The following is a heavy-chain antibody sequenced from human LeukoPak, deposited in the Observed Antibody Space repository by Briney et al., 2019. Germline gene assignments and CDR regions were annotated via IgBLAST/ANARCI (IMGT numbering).Heavy chain of an antibody. J-gene: IGHJ6*03. CDR2: IRYDGSNK. CDR3: AKDPITTVRGVIITYYYYYMDV. V-gene: IGHV3-30*02. D-gene: IGHD3-10*01. Sequence: GGSLRLSCAASGFTFSSYGMRWVRQAPGKGLEWVAFIRYDGSNKYYADSVKGRFTISRDNSKNTLYLQMNSLRAEDTAVYYCAKDPITTVRGVIITYYYYYMDVWGKGTTVTVSS. CDR1: GFTFSSYG.